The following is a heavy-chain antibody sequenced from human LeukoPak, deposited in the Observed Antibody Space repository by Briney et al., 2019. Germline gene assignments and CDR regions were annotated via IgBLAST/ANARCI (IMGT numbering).Heavy chain of an antibody. CDR2: INWNGGST. D-gene: IGHD1-26*01. CDR3: VRSIGTLDY. J-gene: IGHJ4*02. CDR1: GFTFDDYG. V-gene: IGHV3-20*04. Sequence: GGSLRLSCSVSGFTFDDYGMTWVRQAPGKGLEWVSGINWNGGSTGYADSVKGRFTISRDNAKNSLFLQMNSLRAEDTAVYYCVRSIGTLDYWGQGTLVTVSS.